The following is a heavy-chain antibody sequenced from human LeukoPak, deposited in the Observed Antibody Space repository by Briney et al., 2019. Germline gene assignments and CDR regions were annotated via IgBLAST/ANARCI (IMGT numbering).Heavy chain of an antibody. Sequence: ASVKVSCKASGYTFTSYYMHWVRQAPGQGLEWMGIINPSGGSTSYAQKFQGRVTMTRDTSTSTVYMELRSLRSDDTAVYYCAITSYCSSTSCYNGNDAFDIWGQGTMVTVSS. D-gene: IGHD2-2*02. V-gene: IGHV1-46*01. CDR3: AITSYCSSTSCYNGNDAFDI. J-gene: IGHJ3*02. CDR2: INPSGGST. CDR1: GYTFTSYY.